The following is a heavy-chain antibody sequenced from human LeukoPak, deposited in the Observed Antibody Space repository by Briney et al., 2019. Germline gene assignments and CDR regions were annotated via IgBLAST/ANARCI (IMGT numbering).Heavy chain of an antibody. CDR3: ARADDGGNLRRGSYYFDY. CDR2: IYHSGST. J-gene: IGHJ4*02. CDR1: GYSISSGYY. Sequence: KPSETLSLTCTVSGYSISSGYYWGWIRQPPGKGLEWIGSIYHSGSTYYNPSLKSRVTISVDTSKNQFSLKLSSVTAADTAVYYCARADDGGNLRRGSYYFDYWGQGTLVTVSS. D-gene: IGHD4-23*01. V-gene: IGHV4-38-2*02.